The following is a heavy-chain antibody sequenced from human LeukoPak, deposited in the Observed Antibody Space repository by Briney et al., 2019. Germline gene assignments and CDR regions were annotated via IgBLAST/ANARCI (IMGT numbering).Heavy chain of an antibody. CDR1: GFSFSRYE. CDR3: ARDRSDSHPRIGLDV. V-gene: IGHV3-48*03. D-gene: IGHD2-15*01. J-gene: IGHJ6*02. Sequence: GGSLRLSCSVSGFSFSRYEMNWVRQAPGKGLEWISFISSSSKTAYYADSVKGRFTISRDSAKNSLYLQMSSLRPEDTAVYYCARDRSDSHPRIGLDVWGQGTTVTVSS. CDR2: ISSSSKTA.